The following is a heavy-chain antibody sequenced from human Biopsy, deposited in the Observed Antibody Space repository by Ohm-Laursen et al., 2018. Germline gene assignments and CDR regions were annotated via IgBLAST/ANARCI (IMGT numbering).Heavy chain of an antibody. CDR3: VRGLPRIAPMVRGRRTWFDP. D-gene: IGHD3-10*01. J-gene: IGHJ5*02. V-gene: IGHV4-34*01. Sequence: SDTLSLTCAVYGGVFSGYFRGWVRPTPGEGVGGVGENNQTGRTHYKPSLDSRVAISADTSKNQFSLNLYSVTAADTAVYFCVRGLPRIAPMVRGRRTWFDPWGQGTLVTVSS. CDR2: NNQTGRT. CDR1: GGVFSGYF.